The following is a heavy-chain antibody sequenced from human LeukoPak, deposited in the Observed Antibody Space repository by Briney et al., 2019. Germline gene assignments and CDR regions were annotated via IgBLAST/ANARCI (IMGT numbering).Heavy chain of an antibody. CDR3: ARAQGLEWLSLYYYYYYMDV. D-gene: IGHD3-3*01. J-gene: IGHJ6*03. V-gene: IGHV3-21*01. CDR2: ISSSSSYI. CDR1: GFTFSSYA. Sequence: GGSLRLSCAASGFTFSSYAMSWVRQAPGKGLEWVSSISSSSSYIYYADSVKGRFTISRDNAKNSLYLQMNSLRAEDTAVYYCARAQGLEWLSLYYYYYYMDVWGKGTTVTVSS.